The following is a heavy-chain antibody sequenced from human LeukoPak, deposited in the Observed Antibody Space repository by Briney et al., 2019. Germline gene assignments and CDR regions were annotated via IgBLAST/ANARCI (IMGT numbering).Heavy chain of an antibody. CDR3: ARGWSGGEYYYYYYGMDV. CDR2: IYYSGST. Sequence: PSETLSLTCTVSGGSISSSSYYWGWIRQPPGKGLEWIGSIYYSGSTYYNPSLKSRVTISVDTSKNQFSLKLSSVTAADTAVYYCARGWSGGEYYYYYYGMDVWGQGTTVTVSS. V-gene: IGHV4-39*07. CDR1: GGSISSSSYY. D-gene: IGHD1-26*01. J-gene: IGHJ6*02.